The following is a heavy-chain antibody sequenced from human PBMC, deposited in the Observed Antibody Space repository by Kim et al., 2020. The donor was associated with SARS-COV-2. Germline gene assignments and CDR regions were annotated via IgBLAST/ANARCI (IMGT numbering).Heavy chain of an antibody. D-gene: IGHD1-7*01. V-gene: IGHV1-46*01. CDR2: GGDT. Sequence: GGDTNYAQNFQGRVNMTRDTSTSTVYMELSNLGSEDTAVYYCVRDWELGYWGQGTQVTVSS. J-gene: IGHJ4*02. CDR3: VRDWELGY.